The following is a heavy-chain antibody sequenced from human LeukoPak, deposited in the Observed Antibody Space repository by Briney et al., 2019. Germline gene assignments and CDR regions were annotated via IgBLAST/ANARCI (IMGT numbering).Heavy chain of an antibody. CDR3: AGGLWFGDPPNY. D-gene: IGHD3-10*01. V-gene: IGHV3-48*03. J-gene: IGHJ4*02. Sequence: PGGSLRLSCAASGFTFSSYEMNWVRQAPGKGLEWVSYISSSGSTIYYADSVKGRFTISRDNAKNSLYLRMNSLRAEDTAVYYCAGGLWFGDPPNYWGQGTLVTVSS. CDR1: GFTFSSYE. CDR2: ISSSGSTI.